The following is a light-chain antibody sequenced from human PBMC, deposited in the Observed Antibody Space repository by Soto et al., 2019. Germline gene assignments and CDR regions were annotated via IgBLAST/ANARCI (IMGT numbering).Light chain of an antibody. J-gene: IGLJ1*01. CDR3: CSYAGSYNYV. CDR2: DVS. CDR1: SSDVGGYNY. Sequence: QSVLAHPASVAWSPGHSITIACTGTSSDVGGYNYVSWYQQQSGKAPKLMIYDVSKRPSGVPDRLSGSKSGNTASLTISGLQAEDQADYYCCSYAGSYNYVFGTGTKVTVL. V-gene: IGLV2-11*01.